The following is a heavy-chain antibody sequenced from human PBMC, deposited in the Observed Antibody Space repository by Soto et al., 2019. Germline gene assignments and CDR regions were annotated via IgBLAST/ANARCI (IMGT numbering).Heavy chain of an antibody. V-gene: IGHV2-5*02. CDR3: ARGSNWHPPLNLDY. Sequence: QITLKESGPTLVKPTQTLTLTCTFSGFSLSTSGVGVGWIRQPPGKALEWLALIYWDDDKRYSPSLKSRLTITKDTSKNQVVLTMTNMDPVDTATYYCARGSNWHPPLNLDYWGQGTLVTVSS. J-gene: IGHJ4*02. CDR2: IYWDDDK. CDR1: GFSLSTSGVG. D-gene: IGHD1-1*01.